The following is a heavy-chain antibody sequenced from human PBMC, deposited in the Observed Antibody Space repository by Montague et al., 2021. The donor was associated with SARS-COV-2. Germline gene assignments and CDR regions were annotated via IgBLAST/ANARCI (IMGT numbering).Heavy chain of an antibody. Sequence: SLRLSCAASGFTFSSYWMSWVRQAPGKGLEWVANIKQDGSEKYYVDSVKGRFTISRDNAKNSLYLQMNSLRAEDTAVYYCARDLSYGDYNYYYGMDVWGQGTTVTVSS. CDR3: ARDLSYGDYNYYYGMDV. CDR1: GFTFSSYW. CDR2: IKQDGSEK. D-gene: IGHD4-17*01. V-gene: IGHV3-7*03. J-gene: IGHJ6*02.